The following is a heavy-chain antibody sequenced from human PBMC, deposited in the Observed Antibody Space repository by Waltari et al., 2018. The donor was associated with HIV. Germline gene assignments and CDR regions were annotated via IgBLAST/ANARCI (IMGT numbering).Heavy chain of an antibody. J-gene: IGHJ3*02. V-gene: IGHV1-2*02. Sequence: QVQLVQSGAEVKKPGASVKVSCKTSGYSFMGYFLHWVRQAPGQGLEYMGWMNPKNYDTGVAQKFQGRVTLTRYTSTSTSYMGLNSLRYDDTAVYYCARGLWVGELSALEIWGQGTVVTVS. CDR2: MNPKNYDT. CDR3: ARGLWVGELSALEI. CDR1: GYSFMGYF. D-gene: IGHD3-10*01.